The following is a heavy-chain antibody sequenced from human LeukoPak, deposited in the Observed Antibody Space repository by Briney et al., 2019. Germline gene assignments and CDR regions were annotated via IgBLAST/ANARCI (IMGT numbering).Heavy chain of an antibody. J-gene: IGHJ5*02. CDR3: ARAKYYGSGSYYNNWFDP. D-gene: IGHD3-10*01. V-gene: IGHV4-4*07. CDR2: IYTSGST. Sequence: SETLSLTCTVSGGSISGYYWSWIRQPAGKGLEWIGRIYTSGSTNYNPSLKSRVTMSVDTSKNQFSLKLSSVTAADTAVYYCARAKYYGSGSYYNNWFDPWGQGTLVTVSS. CDR1: GGSISGYY.